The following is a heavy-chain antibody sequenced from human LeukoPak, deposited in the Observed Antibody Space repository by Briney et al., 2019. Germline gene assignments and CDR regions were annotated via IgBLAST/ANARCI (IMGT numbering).Heavy chain of an antibody. CDR2: IYYSGSN. CDR1: GGSISSYY. J-gene: IGHJ6*03. V-gene: IGHV4-59*08. Sequence: SETLSLTCTGSGGSISSYYWSWIRQPPGKGLEWIGYIYYSGSNNYNPSLKSRVTITVDTSKNQFSLKLSSVTAADTAVYYCARHKDYYYSYMDVWGKGTTVTISS. CDR3: ARHKDYYYSYMDV.